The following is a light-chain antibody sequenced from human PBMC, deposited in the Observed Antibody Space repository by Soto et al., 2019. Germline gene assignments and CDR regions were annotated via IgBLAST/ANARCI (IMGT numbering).Light chain of an antibody. CDR3: LQNNRYPWT. V-gene: IGKV1-17*03. CDR2: AAS. J-gene: IGKJ1*01. CDR1: QDISDF. Sequence: DIQMTQSPSAMSASVGDRVTITCRASQDISDFLAWFQQKPGEVPKRLIYAASSLESGVPSRFSGSGSGTEFTLTISSLQPEDFATYYFLQNNRYPWTFGQGTKVEIK.